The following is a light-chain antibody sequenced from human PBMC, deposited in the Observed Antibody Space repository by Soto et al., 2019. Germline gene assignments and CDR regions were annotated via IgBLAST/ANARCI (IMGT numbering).Light chain of an antibody. J-gene: IGLJ2*01. CDR3: SSYTSSSTPVV. CDR2: DVS. Sequence: QSALTQPASVSGSPGQSITISCTGTSSDVGGYNYVSWYQQHPGKAPKLMIHDVSNRPSGVSNRFSGSKSGNTASLTISGRQAEDEADYYCSSYTSSSTPVVFGGGTKVTVL. CDR1: SSDVGGYNY. V-gene: IGLV2-14*01.